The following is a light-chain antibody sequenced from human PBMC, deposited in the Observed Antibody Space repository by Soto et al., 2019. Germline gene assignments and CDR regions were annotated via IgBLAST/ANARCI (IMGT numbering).Light chain of an antibody. J-gene: IGKJ1*01. CDR3: QQYYTTPRT. V-gene: IGKV4-1*01. CDR1: QSVLSTSNNRNY. CDR2: WAS. Sequence: DIVMTQSPDSLAVSLGERATINCKSSQSVLSTSNNRNYLAWYQQKPGQPPKLLIYWASTREFGVHDRFSGSGSGTDFTLTISSLRAEDVAAYYCQQYYTTPRTFGQGTKVEIK.